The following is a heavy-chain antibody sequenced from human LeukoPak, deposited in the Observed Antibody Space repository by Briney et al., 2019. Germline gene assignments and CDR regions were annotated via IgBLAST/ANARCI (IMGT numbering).Heavy chain of an antibody. J-gene: IGHJ6*02. CDR2: IYSGGRT. D-gene: IGHD3-9*01. CDR3: ARGGGFYDILTEFYYYGMDV. Sequence: GGSLRLSCAASGFTVSSNYMSWVRQAPGKGLEWVSVIYSGGRTYYADSVKGRFTISRDNSKNTLYLQMNSLRAEDTAVYYCARGGGFYDILTEFYYYGMDVWGQGTTVTVSS. CDR1: GFTVSSNY. V-gene: IGHV3-66*01.